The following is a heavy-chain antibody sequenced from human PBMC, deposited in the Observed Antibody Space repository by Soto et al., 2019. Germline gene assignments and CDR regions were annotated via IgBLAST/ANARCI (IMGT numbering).Heavy chain of an antibody. CDR3: ARNNNWNDGGWFDP. CDR2: IYHSGST. D-gene: IGHD1-20*01. Sequence: SETLSLTYAVSGGSISSGGYSWSWIRQPPGKGLEWIGYIYHSGSTYYNPSLKSRVTISVDRSKNQFSLKLSSVTAADTAVYYCARNNNWNDGGWFDPWGQGTLVTVSS. CDR1: GGSISSGGYS. J-gene: IGHJ5*02. V-gene: IGHV4-30-2*01.